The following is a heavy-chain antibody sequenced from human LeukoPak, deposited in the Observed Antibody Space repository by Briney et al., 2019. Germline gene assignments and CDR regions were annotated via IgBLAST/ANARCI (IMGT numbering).Heavy chain of an antibody. D-gene: IGHD3-10*01. V-gene: IGHV3-30-3*01. CDR1: GFTFSSYA. CDR3: ARDLTLVRGVITNHFDY. J-gene: IGHJ4*02. Sequence: SGRSLRLSCAASGFTFSSYAMHWVRQAPGKGLEWVAVISYDGSNKYYADSVKGRFTISRDNSKNTLYLQMNSLRAEDTAVYYCARDLTLVRGVITNHFDYWGQGTLVTVSS. CDR2: ISYDGSNK.